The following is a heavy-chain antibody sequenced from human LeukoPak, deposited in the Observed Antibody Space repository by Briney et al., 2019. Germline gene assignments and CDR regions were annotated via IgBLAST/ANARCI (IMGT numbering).Heavy chain of an antibody. Sequence: ASVKVSCKASGYTFTSYGISWVRQAPGQGLEWMGWIIAYNGNTNYAQKLQGRVTMTTDTSTSTAYMELRSLRSDDTAVYYCARDSHCSGGSCYRRGALDVWGKETTVTVSS. CDR1: GYTFTSYG. CDR2: IIAYNGNT. CDR3: ARDSHCSGGSCYRRGALDV. J-gene: IGHJ6*04. V-gene: IGHV1-18*01. D-gene: IGHD2-15*01.